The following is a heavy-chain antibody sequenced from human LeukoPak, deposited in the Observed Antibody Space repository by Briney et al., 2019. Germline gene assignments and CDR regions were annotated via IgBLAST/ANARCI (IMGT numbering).Heavy chain of an antibody. CDR1: GFTFSTYS. Sequence: GGSLRLSCAASGFTFSTYSMNLVRQAPGKGLEWVSIISGTSSHIFDADSVKGRFTISRDNAKNSLYLQMNSLRAEDTAVYYCARSVIVADTTRGFDYWGQGILVTVSS. CDR3: ARSVIVADTTRGFDY. J-gene: IGHJ4*02. D-gene: IGHD2/OR15-2a*01. V-gene: IGHV3-21*01. CDR2: ISGTSSHI.